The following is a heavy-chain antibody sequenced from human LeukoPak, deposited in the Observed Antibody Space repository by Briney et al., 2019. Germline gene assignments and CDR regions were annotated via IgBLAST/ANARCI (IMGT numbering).Heavy chain of an antibody. Sequence: GGSLRLSCAASGFTFSSYWMSWVRQAPGKGLEWVANIKQDGSEKYYVDSVKGRFTISRDNAKNSLYLQMNSLRAEDTAVYYCARLSDYDILTGYYEDEGFDYWGQGTLVTASS. CDR2: IKQDGSEK. CDR3: ARLSDYDILTGYYEDEGFDY. D-gene: IGHD3-9*01. V-gene: IGHV3-7*03. CDR1: GFTFSSYW. J-gene: IGHJ4*02.